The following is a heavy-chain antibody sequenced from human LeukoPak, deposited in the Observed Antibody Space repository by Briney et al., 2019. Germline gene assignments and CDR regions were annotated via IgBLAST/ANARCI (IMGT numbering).Heavy chain of an antibody. Sequence: ASVKVSCKASGYTFSSYYMHWVRQAPGQGLEWMGIINPSGGGTNYAQKFQGRVTMTRDTSTSTVYMELSSLRSEDTAVYYCARVEEWGTSEFDYWGQGTLVTVSS. D-gene: IGHD1-14*01. CDR1: GYTFSSYY. J-gene: IGHJ4*02. CDR2: INPSGGGT. CDR3: ARVEEWGTSEFDY. V-gene: IGHV1-46*01.